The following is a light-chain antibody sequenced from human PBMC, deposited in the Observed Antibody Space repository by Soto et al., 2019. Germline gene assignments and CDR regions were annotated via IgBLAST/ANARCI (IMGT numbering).Light chain of an antibody. Sequence: QSALTQPRSVSGSPGQSVTISCTGTSSDVGSYNYVSWYQQHPGKAPKVIIFDVSERPPGVPDRFSGSKSGNTASLTISGLQAEDEADYYCCSYAGFYTVFGGGTKVTVL. J-gene: IGLJ3*02. CDR2: DVS. V-gene: IGLV2-11*01. CDR1: SSDVGSYNY. CDR3: CSYAGFYTV.